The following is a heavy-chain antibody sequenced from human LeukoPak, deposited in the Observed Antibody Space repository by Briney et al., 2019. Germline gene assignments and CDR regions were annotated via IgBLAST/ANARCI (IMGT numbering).Heavy chain of an antibody. CDR3: ARSLSRSSSFDY. V-gene: IGHV3-13*01. Sequence: PGGSLRLSCAASGFTFSSYDMHWVRHATGKGLEWVSAIGTAGDTYYPGSVKGRFTISRENAKNSLYLQMNSLRAGDTAVYYCARSLSRSSSFDYWGQGTLVTVSS. CDR2: IGTAGDT. CDR1: GFTFSSYD. J-gene: IGHJ4*02. D-gene: IGHD6-13*01.